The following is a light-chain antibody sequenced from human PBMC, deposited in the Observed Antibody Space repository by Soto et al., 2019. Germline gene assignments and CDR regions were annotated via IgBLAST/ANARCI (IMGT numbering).Light chain of an antibody. Sequence: DIPMTQSPSSLSASVGDRVTITCRASQSISSYLNWYQQKPGKAPKLLIYAASSLQSGVPSRFSGSGSGTDSTLTISSLQPEDFATYYCQQSYSTRLTFGGGTKVEIK. CDR2: AAS. V-gene: IGKV1-39*01. CDR3: QQSYSTRLT. J-gene: IGKJ4*01. CDR1: QSISSY.